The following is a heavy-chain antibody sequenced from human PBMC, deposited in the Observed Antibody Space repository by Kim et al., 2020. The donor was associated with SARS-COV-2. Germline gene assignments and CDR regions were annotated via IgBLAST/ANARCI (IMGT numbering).Heavy chain of an antibody. D-gene: IGHD2-2*01. Sequence: GGSLRLSCAASGFTVSSYSMNWVRQAPGKGLEWGSSISSSSSYIYYADSVKGRFTISRDNAKNSLYLQMNSLRAEDTAVYYCARKDIVVAPGWFDPWGQGTLVTVSS. CDR3: ARKDIVVAPGWFDP. V-gene: IGHV3-21*01. CDR1: GFTVSSYS. J-gene: IGHJ5*02. CDR2: ISSSSSYI.